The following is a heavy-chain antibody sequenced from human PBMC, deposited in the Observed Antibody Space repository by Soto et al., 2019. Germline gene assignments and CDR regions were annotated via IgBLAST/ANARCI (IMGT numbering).Heavy chain of an antibody. D-gene: IGHD2-2*01. J-gene: IGHJ6*03. V-gene: IGHV1-46*03. Sequence: ASVKVSCKASGYTFTSYYMHWVRQAPGQGLEWMGIINPSGGSTSYAQKFQGRVTMTRDTSTSTVYMELSSLRSEDTAVYYCARGVLRYCSSTSCPIYYCYYYMDVWG. CDR1: GYTFTSYY. CDR3: ARGVLRYCSSTSCPIYYCYYYMDV. CDR2: INPSGGST.